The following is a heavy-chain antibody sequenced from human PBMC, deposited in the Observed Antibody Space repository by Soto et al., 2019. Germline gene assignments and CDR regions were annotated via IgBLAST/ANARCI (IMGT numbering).Heavy chain of an antibody. CDR2: ISGSGGRA. CDR3: VSHIRGGYNYGPFEY. V-gene: IGHV3-23*01. Sequence: GGSLRLSCAASGSTFSSYAMSWVRQAPGKGLEWVSAISGSGGRAYYADSVKGRFTISRDNSNNTLYLQMSSLRAEDTAVYYCVSHIRGGYNYGPFEYWGQGTLGTVSS. D-gene: IGHD1-1*01. CDR1: GSTFSSYA. J-gene: IGHJ4*02.